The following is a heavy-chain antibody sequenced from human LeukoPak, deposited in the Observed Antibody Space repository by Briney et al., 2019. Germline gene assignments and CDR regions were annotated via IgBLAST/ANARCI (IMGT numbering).Heavy chain of an antibody. V-gene: IGHV3-30*18. Sequence: GRSLRLSCAASGFTFSSYGMHWVRQAPGKGLEWVAVISYDGSNKYYADSVKGRFTISRDNSKNTLYLQMNRLRAEDTAVYYCANASPPHPFDYWGQGTLVTVSS. CDR1: GFTFSSYG. J-gene: IGHJ4*02. CDR2: ISYDGSNK. CDR3: ANASPPHPFDY.